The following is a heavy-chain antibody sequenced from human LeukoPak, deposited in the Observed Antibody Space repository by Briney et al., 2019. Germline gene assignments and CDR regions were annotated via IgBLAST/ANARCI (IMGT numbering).Heavy chain of an antibody. CDR2: IKQDGSEK. CDR1: GFTFSNYW. Sequence: GGSLRLSCAASGFTFSNYWMSWGRQAPGKGLEWVANIKQDGSEKYYVDSVKGRFTISRDNAKNSLYVQMNSLRAEDTAVYYCARGYSRFDYWGQGTLVTVSS. CDR3: ARGYSRFDY. D-gene: IGHD4-11*01. V-gene: IGHV3-7*04. J-gene: IGHJ4*02.